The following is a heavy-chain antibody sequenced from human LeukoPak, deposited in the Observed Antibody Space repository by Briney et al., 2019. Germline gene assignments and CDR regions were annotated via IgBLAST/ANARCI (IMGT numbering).Heavy chain of an antibody. CDR1: GGSISSYY. Sequence: SETLSLTCTVSGGSISSYYWSWIRQPAGKGLEWIGRIYTSGSTNYNPSLKSRVTMSVDTSKNQFSLKLSSVTAADTAVYYCARGVVIAAAGTSWFDPWGQGTLVTVSS. CDR3: ARGVVIAAAGTSWFDP. CDR2: IYTSGST. V-gene: IGHV4-4*07. D-gene: IGHD6-13*01. J-gene: IGHJ5*02.